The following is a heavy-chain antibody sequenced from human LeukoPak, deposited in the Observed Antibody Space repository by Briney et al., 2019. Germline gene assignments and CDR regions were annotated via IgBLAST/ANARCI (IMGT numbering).Heavy chain of an antibody. CDR2: ISSSSSYI. CDR1: GFIFPNAW. Sequence: TGGSLRLSCAASGFIFPNAWMHWVRQAPGKGLEWASSISSSSSYIYYADSVKGRFTISRDNAKNSLYLQMNSLRAEDTAVYYCARGQASDFDYWGQGTPVIVSS. J-gene: IGHJ4*02. V-gene: IGHV3-21*01. CDR3: ARGQASDFDY.